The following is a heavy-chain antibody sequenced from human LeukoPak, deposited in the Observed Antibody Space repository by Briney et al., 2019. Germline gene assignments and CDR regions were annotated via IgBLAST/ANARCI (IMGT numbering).Heavy chain of an antibody. CDR1: GFTFSSYA. D-gene: IGHD3-22*01. Sequence: GRSLRLSCAASGFTFSSYAMHWVRQAPGKGLEWVAVISYDGSNKYYADSVKGRFTISRDNSKNTLYLQMNSLRAEDTAVYYCATDSGSGYLDYWGQGTLVTVSS. CDR3: ATDSGSGYLDY. CDR2: ISYDGSNK. V-gene: IGHV3-30-3*01. J-gene: IGHJ4*02.